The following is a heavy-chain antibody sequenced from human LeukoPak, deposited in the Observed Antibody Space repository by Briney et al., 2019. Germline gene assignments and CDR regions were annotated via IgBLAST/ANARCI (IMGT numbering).Heavy chain of an antibody. Sequence: PGGSLRLSCAASGFXFSTSWMHWVRQAPGKGLVWVSRINSDGTTIDYADSVKGRFTISRDNAKNSLYLQMNSLRDEDTALYYCVTDTSMGGLFDYWGQGTLVTVSS. V-gene: IGHV3-74*01. CDR2: INSDGTTI. CDR1: GFXFSTSW. D-gene: IGHD5-18*01. J-gene: IGHJ4*02. CDR3: VTDTSMGGLFDY.